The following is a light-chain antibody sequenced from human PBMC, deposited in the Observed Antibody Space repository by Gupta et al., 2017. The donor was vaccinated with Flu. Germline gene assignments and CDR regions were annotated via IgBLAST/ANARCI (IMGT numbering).Light chain of an antibody. J-gene: IGKJ4*01. CDR1: QSISSY. CDR3: QQSYRSLPLT. Sequence: IQMTQSPSSLSASVGDRVTITCRASQSISSYLNWYQQKPGKAPKLLIYAASSLQSGVPSRFSGSGSGTDFTLTISSLQPEDFATYYCQQSYRSLPLTFGEGTKVEIK. V-gene: IGKV1-39*01. CDR2: AAS.